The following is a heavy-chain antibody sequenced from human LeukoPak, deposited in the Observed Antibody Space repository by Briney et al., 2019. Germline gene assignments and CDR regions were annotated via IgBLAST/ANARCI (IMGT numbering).Heavy chain of an antibody. D-gene: IGHD6-13*01. V-gene: IGHV4-59*08. CDR3: ARLGMLIAASGGGMDV. J-gene: IGHJ6*01. Sequence: PPETLPLTYTVSGGSISSYYWRWIRQPPGKGLEWIGYIYYSGSTNYNPTLKSRVTISVDTSKNQFSLKLSSVTAADTAVYYCARLGMLIAASGGGMDVWGEGTSLTVSS. CDR1: GGSISSYY. CDR2: IYYSGST.